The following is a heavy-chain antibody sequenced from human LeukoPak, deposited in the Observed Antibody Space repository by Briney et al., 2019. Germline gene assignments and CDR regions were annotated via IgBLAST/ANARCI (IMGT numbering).Heavy chain of an antibody. CDR1: GFTFSSYA. CDR3: AKRKGGIRAAILYFDY. CDR2: ISGSGGST. V-gene: IGHV3-23*01. Sequence: PGGSLRLSCAASGFTFSSYAMSWVRRAPGKGLEWVSAISGSGGSTYYADSVKGRFTISRDNSKNTLYLQMNSLRAEDTAVYYCAKRKGGIRAAILYFDYWGQGTLVSVSS. D-gene: IGHD2-2*01. J-gene: IGHJ4*02.